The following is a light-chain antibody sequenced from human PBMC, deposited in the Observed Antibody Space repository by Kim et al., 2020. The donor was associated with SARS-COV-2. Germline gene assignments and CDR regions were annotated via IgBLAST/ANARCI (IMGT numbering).Light chain of an antibody. CDR2: YDS. Sequence: PGMTARITCGGNNIGSKSVHWYQQKPGQAPVLVIYYDSDRPSGIPERFSGSNSGNTATLTISRVEAGDEADYYCQVWDSSSDHNYVFGTGTKVTVL. V-gene: IGLV3-21*04. CDR3: QVWDSSSDHNYV. CDR1: NIGSKS. J-gene: IGLJ1*01.